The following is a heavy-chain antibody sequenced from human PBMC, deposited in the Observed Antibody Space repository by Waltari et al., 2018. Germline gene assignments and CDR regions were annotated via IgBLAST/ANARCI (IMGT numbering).Heavy chain of an antibody. J-gene: IGHJ4*01. CDR2: CSYNGNT. D-gene: IGHD3-16*01. CDR3: ARGLGAIY. V-gene: IGHV4-39*07. Sequence: QLQMEESGPGLVRPSETLSLTCAVSGGSITTITYFWGWIRQPPGKGLGGIGSCSYNGNTYYNPSLKRRVAISGDTSKNQISLLLSSVTAADTAVYYCARGLGAIYWGHGTLVTVSS. CDR1: GGSITTITYF.